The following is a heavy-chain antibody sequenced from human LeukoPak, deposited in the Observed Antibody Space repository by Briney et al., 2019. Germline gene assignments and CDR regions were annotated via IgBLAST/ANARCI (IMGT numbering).Heavy chain of an antibody. CDR1: GFTFSSYG. J-gene: IGHJ4*02. Sequence: PGGSLRLSCAASGFTFSSYGMHWVRQAPGKGLEWVAFIRYDGSNKYYADSVKGRFAISRDNSMNTLSLQMNSLRAEDTAVYYCAKNIHCSGGSCYPGFDYWGQGTLVTVSS. V-gene: IGHV3-30*02. D-gene: IGHD2-15*01. CDR3: AKNIHCSGGSCYPGFDY. CDR2: IRYDGSNK.